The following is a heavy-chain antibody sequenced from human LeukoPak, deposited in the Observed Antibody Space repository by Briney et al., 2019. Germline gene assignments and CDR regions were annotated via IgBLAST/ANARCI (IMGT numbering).Heavy chain of an antibody. V-gene: IGHV4-4*07. CDR1: GGSISSYY. CDR3: AREYYDILTGYYGFDY. CDR2: IYTSGST. D-gene: IGHD3-9*01. J-gene: IGHJ4*02. Sequence: PSETLSLTCTVSGGSISSYYWSWIRQPAGKGLEWIGCIYTSGSTNYNPSLKSRVTVSVDTSKNQFSLKLSSVTAADTAVYYCAREYYDILTGYYGFDYWGQGTLVTVSS.